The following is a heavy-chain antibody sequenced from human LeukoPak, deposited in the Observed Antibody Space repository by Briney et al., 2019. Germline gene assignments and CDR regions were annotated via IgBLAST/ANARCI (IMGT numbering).Heavy chain of an antibody. CDR2: INHSGST. CDR1: GGSFSGYY. Sequence: SSETLSLTCAVYGGSFSGYYWSWIRQPPGKGLEWIGEINHSGSTNYNPSLKSRVTISVDTSKNQFSLKLSSVTAADTAVYYCARVGLWSCYYNYWGQGTLVTVSS. V-gene: IGHV4-34*01. J-gene: IGHJ4*02. D-gene: IGHD3-3*01. CDR3: ARVGLWSCYYNY.